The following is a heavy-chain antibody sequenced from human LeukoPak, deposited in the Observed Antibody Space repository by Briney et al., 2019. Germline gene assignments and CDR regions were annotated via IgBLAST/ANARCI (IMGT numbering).Heavy chain of an antibody. CDR1: GGSISSYY. V-gene: IGHV4-59*01. CDR2: IYYSGST. Sequence: SETLPLTCTVSGGSISSYYWSWIRQPPGKGLEWIGYIYYSGSTNYNPSLKSRVTISVDTSKNQFSLKLSSVTAADTAVYYCARTENYYDSSGYYNWFDPWGQGTLVTVSS. D-gene: IGHD3-22*01. J-gene: IGHJ5*02. CDR3: ARTENYYDSSGYYNWFDP.